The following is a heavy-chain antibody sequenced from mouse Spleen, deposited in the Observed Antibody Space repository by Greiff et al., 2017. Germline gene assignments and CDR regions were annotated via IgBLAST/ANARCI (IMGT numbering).Heavy chain of an antibody. CDR1: GFTFSSYA. CDR2: ISSGGGNT. V-gene: IGHV5-9*04. J-gene: IGHJ4*01. CDR3: ARLVYYAMDY. Sequence: EVKLMESGGGLVKLGGSLKLSCAASGFTFSSYAMSWVRQTPEKRLEWVATISSGGGNTYYPDSVKGRFTISRDNAKNTLYLQMSSLKSEDTAMYYCARLVYYAMDYWGQGTSVTVSS.